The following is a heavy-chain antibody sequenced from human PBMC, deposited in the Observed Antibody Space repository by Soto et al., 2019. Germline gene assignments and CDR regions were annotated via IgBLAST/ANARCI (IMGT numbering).Heavy chain of an antibody. D-gene: IGHD3-10*01. CDR2: ISENGGKT. V-gene: IGHV3-23*01. Sequence: EVQLSESGGGLVQPGGSLRLSCAASGLTFGGYAMTWVRLAPGKGLEWVSSISENGGKTFYADSVKGRFTISRDNSKNTMCLQMNSLRVEDTAMYYCAKDYGSGSLTLFDHWGQGTLVTVSS. J-gene: IGHJ4*02. CDR3: AKDYGSGSLTLFDH. CDR1: GLTFGGYA.